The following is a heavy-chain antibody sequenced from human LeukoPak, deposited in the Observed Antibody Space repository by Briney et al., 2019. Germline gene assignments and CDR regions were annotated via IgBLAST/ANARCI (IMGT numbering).Heavy chain of an antibody. CDR2: INPNSGGT. CDR1: GYTFTGYY. V-gene: IGHV1-2*02. Sequence: GRSLRLSCAASGYTFTGYYMHWVRQAPGQGLEWMGWINPNSGGTNYAQKFQGRVTMTRDTSISTAYMELSRLRSDDTAVYYCAVSTDTAMVHYWGQGTLVTVSS. CDR3: AVSTDTAMVHY. J-gene: IGHJ4*02. D-gene: IGHD5-18*01.